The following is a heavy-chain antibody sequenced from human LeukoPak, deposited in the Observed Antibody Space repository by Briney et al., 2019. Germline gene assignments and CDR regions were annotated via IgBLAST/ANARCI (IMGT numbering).Heavy chain of an antibody. CDR1: GDSITSTSYY. CDR3: AIAPKEVASSYYYGIYV. CDR2: VYYTGGT. D-gene: IGHD2-15*01. J-gene: IGHJ6*02. Sequence: SETLSLTCSVSGDSITSTSYYWGWIRQPPEKGLEWIGSVYYTGGTYYSPSLKSRVTISVDTSKNQFSLKLSSVTAADTAVYYCAIAPKEVASSYYYGIYVWGQGTTVTVSS. V-gene: IGHV4-39*01.